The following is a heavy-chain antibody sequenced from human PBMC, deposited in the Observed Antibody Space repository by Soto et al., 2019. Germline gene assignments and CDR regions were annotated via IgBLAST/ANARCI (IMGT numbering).Heavy chain of an antibody. CDR3: ARARRWVLTGYWQFDY. J-gene: IGHJ4*02. D-gene: IGHD3-9*01. V-gene: IGHV1-18*04. Sequence: ASVKVSCKASGYTFSSYGINWVRQAPGQGLEWMGWINPYNGHTNHAQEFQDRVTMTTDTSTTTAYMERRGLRSDDTAVYYCARARRWVLTGYWQFDYWGQGTLVTVSS. CDR2: INPYNGHT. CDR1: GYTFSSYG.